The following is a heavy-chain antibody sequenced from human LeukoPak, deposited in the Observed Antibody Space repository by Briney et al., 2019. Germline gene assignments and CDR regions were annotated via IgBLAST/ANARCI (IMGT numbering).Heavy chain of an antibody. Sequence: GGSLRLSCAASTFTFSSYAMHWVRQAPGKGLEWVTVISSDGSNKYYADSVKDRFTISRDNSENTLYLQMNSLRAEDTAVYYCANLLRWEPYWGQGTLVTVSS. V-gene: IGHV3-30*04. J-gene: IGHJ4*02. D-gene: IGHD4-23*01. CDR2: ISSDGSNK. CDR1: TFTFSSYA. CDR3: ANLLRWEPY.